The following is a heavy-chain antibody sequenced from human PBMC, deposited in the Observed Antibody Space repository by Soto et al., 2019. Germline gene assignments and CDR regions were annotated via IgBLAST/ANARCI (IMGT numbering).Heavy chain of an antibody. V-gene: IGHV1-46*01. CDR1: GRAFSTTD. CDR3: AGGTLWFGEFSQFDP. J-gene: IGHJ5*02. D-gene: IGHD3-10*01. Sequence: QVHLVQSGAEVMKPGASVKVSCRAAGRAFSTTDIHWVRQAPGQGLEWMGIINPSGGSRSYSQTFQGRVTMTGDTSTVYMELSSLTFEDTAVYYCAGGTLWFGEFSQFDPWGQGTLVTVSS. CDR2: INPSGGSR.